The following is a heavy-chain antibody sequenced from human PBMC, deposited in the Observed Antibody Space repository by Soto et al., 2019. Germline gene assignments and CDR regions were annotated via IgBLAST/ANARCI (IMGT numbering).Heavy chain of an antibody. V-gene: IGHV3-23*01. Sequence: EVQLLESGGGLVQPEGSLRLSCAASGFTFSSYAMSWVRQAPGKGLEWVSGISGGGSTTYYADSVKGRFTISRDNSKNTLYLQVNSRRAEDTAVYYCARDQAAGGTISRYFQDWGQGTLVTVSS. CDR1: GFTFSSYA. J-gene: IGHJ1*01. CDR2: ISGGGSTT. CDR3: ARDQAAGGTISRYFQD. D-gene: IGHD6-13*01.